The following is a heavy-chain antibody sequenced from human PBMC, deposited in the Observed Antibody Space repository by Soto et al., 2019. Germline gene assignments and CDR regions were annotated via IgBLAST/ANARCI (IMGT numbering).Heavy chain of an antibody. CDR3: VRIGRSERRRGYNDGQFHYNYGLDG. D-gene: IGHD5-18*01. J-gene: IGHJ6*02. Sequence: SGPTLVNPTETLTLTCTVSGFPLNNARMGVTWIRQPPGKALERLAHIFSNDEKSYRTSLKSRLAISKDTAKSQVVLTMTNMVPVDTATYYCVRIGRSERRRGYNDGQFHYNYGLDGWGQGTTVTVSS. V-gene: IGHV2-26*01. CDR1: GFPLNNARMG. CDR2: IFSNDEK.